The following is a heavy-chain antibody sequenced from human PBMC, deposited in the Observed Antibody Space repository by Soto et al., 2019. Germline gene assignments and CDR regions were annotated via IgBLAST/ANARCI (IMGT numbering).Heavy chain of an antibody. CDR2: LKTDSGDK. Sequence: ASVKVSCKASRYTFTSYDIFWVRQSPVQGLEWMGWLKTDSGDKNSAQNFQGRVTMTRDPSISTAYMELNNLLSADTAVYYCARRSSTYVNEIIYDTGGQGTRVTVSS. V-gene: IGHV1-2*02. D-gene: IGHD2-2*01. CDR1: RYTFTSYD. J-gene: IGHJ5*02. CDR3: ARRSSTYVNEIIYDT.